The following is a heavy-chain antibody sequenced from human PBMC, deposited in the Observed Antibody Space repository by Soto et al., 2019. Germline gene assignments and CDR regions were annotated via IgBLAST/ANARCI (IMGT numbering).Heavy chain of an antibody. Sequence: VASVKVSCKASGYTFTSYGISWVRQAPGQRLEWMGWISAYNGNTNYAQKLQGTVTMTTDTSTSTAYMELRSLRSDAPAVYYCAGNGSYCSSGSCWDIDPIYGIDVWGQGTTVTVS. J-gene: IGHJ6*02. CDR2: ISAYNGNT. CDR1: GYTFTSYG. CDR3: AGNGSYCSSGSCWDIDPIYGIDV. D-gene: IGHD2-15*01. V-gene: IGHV1-18*01.